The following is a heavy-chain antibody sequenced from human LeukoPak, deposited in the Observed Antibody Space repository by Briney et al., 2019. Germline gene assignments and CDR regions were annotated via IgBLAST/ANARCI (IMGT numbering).Heavy chain of an antibody. Sequence: SETLSLTCAVYGGSLSDHYWSWFRQPPGKGLEWIGEINLRGSTIYNPSLKSRVTISVDTSKNQFSLNLSSVTAADTAVYYCAREPGYCSGGSCYGGWFDPWGQGTLVTVSS. V-gene: IGHV4-34*01. D-gene: IGHD2-15*01. CDR3: AREPGYCSGGSCYGGWFDP. CDR2: INLRGST. J-gene: IGHJ5*02. CDR1: GGSLSDHY.